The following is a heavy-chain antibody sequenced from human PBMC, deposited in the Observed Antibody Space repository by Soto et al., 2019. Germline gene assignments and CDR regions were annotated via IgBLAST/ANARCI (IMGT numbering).Heavy chain of an antibody. D-gene: IGHD2-2*01. CDR2: ISGSSGST. CDR3: AKLPAAQSYFDF. V-gene: IGHV3-23*01. J-gene: IGHJ4*02. CDR1: GFTFITYA. Sequence: GGSLRLSCAASGFTFITYAMSWVRQAPGKGLEWVSIISGSSGSTYYPETVKGRITISRDNSKNKLYLQMNSLRADDTAVYYCAKLPAAQSYFDFWGQGTLVTVSS.